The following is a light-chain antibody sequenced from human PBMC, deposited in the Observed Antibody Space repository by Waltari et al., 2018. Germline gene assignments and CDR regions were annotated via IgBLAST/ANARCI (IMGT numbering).Light chain of an antibody. J-gene: IGLJ2*01. V-gene: IGLV1-51*02. CDR3: GTWDNTLSAV. Sequence: QSVLTQPPSVSAAPGQKVTISCSGSTSNIGKNYVSWYQQFPGAAPKVLIYGNDKRATGIPDRFSGSKSGTSATLDITGLQTGDEADYYCGTWDNTLSAVFGGGTKVTVL. CDR2: GND. CDR1: TSNIGKNY.